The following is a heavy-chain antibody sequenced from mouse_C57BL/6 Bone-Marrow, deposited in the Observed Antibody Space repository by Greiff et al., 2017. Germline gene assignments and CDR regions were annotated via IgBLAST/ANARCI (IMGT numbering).Heavy chain of an antibody. CDR2: ISNLAYSI. D-gene: IGHD1-3*01. CDR1: GFTFSDYG. V-gene: IGHV5-15*01. CDR3: ARHGRAHRMDY. J-gene: IGHJ4*01. Sequence: EVMLVESGGGLVQPGRSLKLSCAASGFTFSDYGMAWVRQAPRKGPEWVAFISNLAYSIYYADTVTGRFTISRENAKNTLYLEMSSLRSEDTAMYYCARHGRAHRMDYWGQGTSVTVSS.